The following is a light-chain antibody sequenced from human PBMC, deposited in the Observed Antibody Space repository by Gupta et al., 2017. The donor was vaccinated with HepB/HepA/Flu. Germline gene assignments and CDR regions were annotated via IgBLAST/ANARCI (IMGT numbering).Light chain of an antibody. CDR3: QQSFSAPLT. V-gene: IGKV1-39*01. CDR2: MAS. Sequence: DIQLTQSPSSLSASVGDRITITCRASQSISRYLNWYQQRPGKAPKLLIYMASSLQSGVPSRFSGSGSGTDFTLTISSLQPEDFASYYCQQSFSAPLTFGGGTKVEIK. J-gene: IGKJ4*01. CDR1: QSISRY.